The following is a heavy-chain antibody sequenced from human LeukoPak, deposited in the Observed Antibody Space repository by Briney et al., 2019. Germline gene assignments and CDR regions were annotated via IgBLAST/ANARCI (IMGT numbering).Heavy chain of an antibody. CDR1: GGSISSYY. V-gene: IGHV4-59*12. J-gene: IGHJ4*02. CDR3: ARELRAGYYFDY. D-gene: IGHD6-19*01. CDR2: IYYSGST. Sequence: SETLSLTCTVSGGSISSYYWSWIRQPPGKGLEWIGYIYYSGSTNYNPSLKSRVTISVDKSKNQFSLKLSSVTAADTAVYYCARELRAGYYFDYWGQGTLVTVSS.